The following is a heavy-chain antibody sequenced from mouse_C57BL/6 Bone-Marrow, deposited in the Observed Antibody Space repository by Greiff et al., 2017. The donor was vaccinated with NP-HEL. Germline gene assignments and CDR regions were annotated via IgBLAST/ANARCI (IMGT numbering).Heavy chain of an antibody. Sequence: EVQGVESGGGLVQPGGSLSLSCAASGFTFTDYYMSWVRQPPGKAPEWLGFIRNKANGYTTEYSASVKGRFTISRDNSQSILYLQMNALGAEDSATYYCARSIYYDYADDPFYAMDYWGQGTSVTVSS. CDR2: IRNKANGYTT. J-gene: IGHJ4*01. CDR3: ARSIYYDYADDPFYAMDY. D-gene: IGHD2-4*01. CDR1: GFTFTDYY. V-gene: IGHV7-3*01.